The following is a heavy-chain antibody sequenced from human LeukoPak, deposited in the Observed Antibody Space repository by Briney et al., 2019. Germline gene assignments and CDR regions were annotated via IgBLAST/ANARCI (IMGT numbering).Heavy chain of an antibody. D-gene: IGHD4-17*01. CDR3: ARDGGKKWYGGQTDFDY. CDR2: INPNSGGT. J-gene: IGHJ4*02. V-gene: IGHV1-2*02. CDR1: GYTFTGYY. Sequence: GASVKVSCKASGYTFTGYYMHWVRQAPGQGLEWMGWINPNSGGTNYAQKFQGRVTMTRDTSISTAYMELSRLRSDDTAVYYCARDGGKKWYGGQTDFDYWGQGTLVTVSS.